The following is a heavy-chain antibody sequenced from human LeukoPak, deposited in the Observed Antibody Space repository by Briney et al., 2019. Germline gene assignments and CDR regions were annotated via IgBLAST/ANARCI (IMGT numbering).Heavy chain of an antibody. J-gene: IGHJ3*02. CDR1: GFTFSSYG. CDR2: IRYDGSNK. V-gene: IGHV3-30*02. CDR3: AKDIVGAWEAFDI. Sequence: GGSLRLSCAASGFTFSSYGMHWVRQAPGKGLEWVAFIRYDGSNKYYADSVKGRFTISRDNSKNTLYLQMNSLRAEDTAVYYCAKDIVGAWEAFDIWGQGTMVTVSS. D-gene: IGHD1-26*01.